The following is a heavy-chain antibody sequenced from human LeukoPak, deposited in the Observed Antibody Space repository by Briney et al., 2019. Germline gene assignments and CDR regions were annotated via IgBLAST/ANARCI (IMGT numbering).Heavy chain of an antibody. D-gene: IGHD3-10*01. Sequence: GSLRLSCAASGFTFSSYWMSWVRQAPRKGLEWVANIKQDGSEKYYVDSVKGRFTISRDNAKNSLYLQMNSLRAEDTAVYYCARDWSFMVRGSCGYWGQGTLVTVSS. V-gene: IGHV3-7*01. CDR2: IKQDGSEK. CDR1: GFTFSSYW. J-gene: IGHJ4*02. CDR3: ARDWSFMVRGSCGY.